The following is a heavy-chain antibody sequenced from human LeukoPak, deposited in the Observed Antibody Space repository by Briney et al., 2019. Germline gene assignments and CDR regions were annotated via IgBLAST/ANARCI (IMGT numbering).Heavy chain of an antibody. CDR2: IYYSGST. Sequence: SETLSLTCIVSVGSISSEGYYWSWIRQHPGRGLEWIGYIYYSGSTYYNPSLKSRVTISIDTSKNQFSLKLSSVTAADTAVYYCAREGAGAHYFDYWGQGTLVTVSS. CDR1: VGSISSEGYY. V-gene: IGHV4-31*03. CDR3: AREGAGAHYFDY. J-gene: IGHJ4*02. D-gene: IGHD1-26*01.